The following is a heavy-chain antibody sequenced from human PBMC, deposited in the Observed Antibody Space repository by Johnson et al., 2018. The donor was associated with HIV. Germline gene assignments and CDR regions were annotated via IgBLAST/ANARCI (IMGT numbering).Heavy chain of an antibody. CDR1: GFTFSSYA. V-gene: IGHV3-30*04. J-gene: IGHJ3*02. CDR2: TSYDGSNK. Sequence: QVQLVESGGGVVQPGRSLRLSCAASGFTFSSYAMHWVRQAPGKGLEWVAVTSYDGSNKYYADSVKGRFTIARDNSKNTLYLQMNSRRAEDTAVYYCARGEDGVDAFDIWGQGTMVTVSS. D-gene: IGHD4-17*01. CDR3: ARGEDGVDAFDI.